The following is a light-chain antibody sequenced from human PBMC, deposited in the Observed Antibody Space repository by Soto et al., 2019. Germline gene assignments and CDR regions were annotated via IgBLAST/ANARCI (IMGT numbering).Light chain of an antibody. Sequence: DIQIAPSPSSPSASVGDRVTIPCRASQSISSYLNWYQQKPGKAHNLLIYRAYSLQSGVQSRFSGSGSGTEFTLTIRSLQPEDFATYYCKQLNSYPITFGPGTKVDIK. CDR2: RAY. CDR3: KQLNSYPIT. J-gene: IGKJ3*01. V-gene: IGKV1-9*01. CDR1: QSISSY.